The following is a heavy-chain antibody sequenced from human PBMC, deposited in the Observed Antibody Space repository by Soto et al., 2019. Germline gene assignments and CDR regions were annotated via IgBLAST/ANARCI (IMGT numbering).Heavy chain of an antibody. CDR2: VSGYSGHS. CDR1: NETLTTYG. D-gene: IGHD6-6*01. J-gene: IGHJ6*02. CDR3: ARDSSSSGYYYGRDV. Sequence: QVHLVQSGAEVKKPGASVKVSCKASNETLTTYGISWVRQAPGQGLEWMGWVSGYSGHSSSAQEFQDRVIMTTDTATNTAYMELRSLTSDYSAVYFCARDSSSSGYYYGRDVGGQGTTVTVSS. V-gene: IGHV1-18*01.